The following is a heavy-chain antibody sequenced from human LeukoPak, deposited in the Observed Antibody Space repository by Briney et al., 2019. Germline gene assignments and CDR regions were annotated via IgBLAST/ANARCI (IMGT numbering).Heavy chain of an antibody. CDR1: GFTFSSYS. V-gene: IGHV3-21*01. CDR2: ISSSSRYI. D-gene: IGHD6-6*01. J-gene: IGHJ3*02. Sequence: GGSLRLSCAASGFTFSSYSMTWVRQAPGKGLEWVSSISSSSRYIYYADSVKGRFTISRDNAKNSLFLQMSGLRAEDTAVYYCARSSSSNAFDIWGQGTMVTVSS. CDR3: ARSSSSNAFDI.